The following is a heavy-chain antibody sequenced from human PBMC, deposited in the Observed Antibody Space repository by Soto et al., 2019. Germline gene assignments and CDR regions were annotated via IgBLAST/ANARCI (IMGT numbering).Heavy chain of an antibody. D-gene: IGHD3-10*01. CDR2: IYYSGST. J-gene: IGHJ4*02. Sequence: SETLSLTCTVSGGSISSYYWSWIRQPPGKGLEWIGYIYYSGSTNYNPSLKSRVTISVDTSKNQFSLKLSSVTAADTAVYYCARLSPMVRGVIRPTSFDYWGQGTLVTVSS. CDR3: ARLSPMVRGVIRPTSFDY. V-gene: IGHV4-59*08. CDR1: GGSISSYY.